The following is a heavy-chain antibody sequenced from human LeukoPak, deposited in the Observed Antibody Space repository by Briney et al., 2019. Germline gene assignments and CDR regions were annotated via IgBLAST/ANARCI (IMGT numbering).Heavy chain of an antibody. J-gene: IGHJ3*02. CDR1: EYTFTSYG. CDR3: ARDRAPKTVTSEVDAFDI. Sequence: SVKVSCKASEYTFTSYGIHWVRQAPGQRLEWMGWINPGNGNTKYSEEFQGRVTITRDTSASTAYMELSSLRSEDMAVYYCARDRAPKTVTSEVDAFDIWGQGTMITVSS. V-gene: IGHV1-3*03. D-gene: IGHD4-17*01. CDR2: INPGNGNT.